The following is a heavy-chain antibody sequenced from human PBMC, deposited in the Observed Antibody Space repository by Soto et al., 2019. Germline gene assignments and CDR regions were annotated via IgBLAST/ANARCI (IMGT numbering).Heavy chain of an antibody. Sequence: EVQLVESGGNLVQPGGSLRLSCAASGFTFSSYDMHWVRQDTGKGLEWVSAIGTAGATYYPDSVKGRFTISRENAKNSLYLQMNSLRAGDTAVYYCARVDNSGWSAFDGWGQGTMVTVSS. CDR1: GFTFSSYD. V-gene: IGHV3-13*01. D-gene: IGHD6-19*01. CDR2: IGTAGAT. J-gene: IGHJ3*01. CDR3: ARVDNSGWSAFDG.